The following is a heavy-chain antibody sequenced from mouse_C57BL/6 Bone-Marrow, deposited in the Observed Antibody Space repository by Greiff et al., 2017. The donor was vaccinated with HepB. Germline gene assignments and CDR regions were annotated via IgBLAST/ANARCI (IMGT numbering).Heavy chain of an antibody. D-gene: IGHD2-3*01. J-gene: IGHJ4*01. V-gene: IGHV10-3*01. CDR2: IRSKSSNYAT. Sequence: EVMLVESGGGLVQPKGSLKLSCAASGFTFNTYAMHWVRQAPGKGLEWVARIRSKSSNYATYYADSVKDRFTISSDDSQSMLYLQMNNLKTEATAMYYCVGDDGYYGMDYWGQVTSVTVSS. CDR1: GFTFNTYA. CDR3: VGDDGYYGMDY.